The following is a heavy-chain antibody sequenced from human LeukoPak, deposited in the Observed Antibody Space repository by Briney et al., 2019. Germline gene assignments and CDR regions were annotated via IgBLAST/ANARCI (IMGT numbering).Heavy chain of an antibody. D-gene: IGHD1-26*01. CDR1: GGSISSGGYY. CDR3: ARDTEELLYAFDI. V-gene: IGHV4-31*03. J-gene: IGHJ3*02. CDR2: IYYSGST. Sequence: SETLSLTCTVSGGSISSGGYYWSWIRQHPGKGLEWIGYIYYSGSTYYNPSLKSRVTISVDTSKNQFSLKLSSVTAADTAVYYCARDTEELLYAFDIWGQGTMVTVSS.